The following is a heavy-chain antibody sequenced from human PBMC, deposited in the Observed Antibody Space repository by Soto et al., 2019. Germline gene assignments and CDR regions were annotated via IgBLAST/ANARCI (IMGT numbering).Heavy chain of an antibody. CDR1: GFRFTTRA. CDR3: TTHEEGAPWAGGFDS. V-gene: IGHV3-23*01. Sequence: VGSLRLSCAASGFRFTTRAMSWVRQAPGKGLEWVASIRPGGDSTYYADSVKGRFAVSRDNSNVTLYLQMDSLRVEDTAIYYCTTHEEGAPWAGGFDSWGQGTLVTVSS. CDR2: IRPGGDST. D-gene: IGHD1-26*01. J-gene: IGHJ5*01.